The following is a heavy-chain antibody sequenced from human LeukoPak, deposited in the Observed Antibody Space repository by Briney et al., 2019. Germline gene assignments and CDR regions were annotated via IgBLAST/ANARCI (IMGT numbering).Heavy chain of an antibody. V-gene: IGHV1-18*01. J-gene: IGHJ6*03. D-gene: IGHD6-13*01. CDR1: GYTFTSYG. CDR2: ISAYNGNT. Sequence: ASVKVSCKASGYTFTSYGISWVRQAPGQGLEWMGWISAYNGNTNYAQKLQGRVTMTTDTSTSTAYMELRSLRSDDTAVYYCARNQSPGIAAAGTLEYYYYYMDVWGKGTTVTVSS. CDR3: ARNQSPGIAAAGTLEYYYYYMDV.